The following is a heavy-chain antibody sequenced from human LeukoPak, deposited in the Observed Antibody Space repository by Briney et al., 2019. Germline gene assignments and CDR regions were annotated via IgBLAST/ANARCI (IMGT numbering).Heavy chain of an antibody. V-gene: IGHV4-34*01. Sequence: SETLSLTCAVYGGSFSGYYWNWIRQPPGKGLEWIGEINHSGRTNYNPSLKSRVTISVDTSKNQFSLKLSSVTAADTAVYYCARSGIWGIAAAVDYWGQGTLVTVSS. CDR2: INHSGRT. J-gene: IGHJ4*02. CDR3: ARSGIWGIAAAVDY. D-gene: IGHD6-13*01. CDR1: GGSFSGYY.